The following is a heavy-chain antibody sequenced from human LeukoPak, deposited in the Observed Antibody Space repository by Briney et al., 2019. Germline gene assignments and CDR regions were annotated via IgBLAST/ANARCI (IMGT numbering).Heavy chain of an antibody. J-gene: IGHJ6*03. Sequence: ASVKVSCKASGYTFTGYYLHWVRQAPGQGLEWMGWINPNSGGTNYAQKFQGRVTMTRDTSISTAYMELSRLRSDDTAVYYCARDRRVYYYDSRGHTRNMDVWGKGTTVTVSS. CDR3: ARDRRVYYYDSRGHTRNMDV. V-gene: IGHV1-2*02. CDR1: GYTFTGYY. D-gene: IGHD3-22*01. CDR2: INPNSGGT.